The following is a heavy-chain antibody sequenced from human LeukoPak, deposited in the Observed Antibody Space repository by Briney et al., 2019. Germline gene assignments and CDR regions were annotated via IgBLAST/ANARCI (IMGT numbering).Heavy chain of an antibody. CDR3: ARDPNGDYIGAFDM. CDR2: IYGGGST. Sequence: QPGGSLRLSCAASGFTVSSNYMSWVRQAPGKGLEWVSIIYGGGSTYYADSVKGRFTISRDNSKNTLYLQMNSLRAEDTATYYCARDPNGDYIGAFDMWGQGTMVTVS. D-gene: IGHD4-17*01. J-gene: IGHJ3*02. CDR1: GFTVSSNY. V-gene: IGHV3-53*01.